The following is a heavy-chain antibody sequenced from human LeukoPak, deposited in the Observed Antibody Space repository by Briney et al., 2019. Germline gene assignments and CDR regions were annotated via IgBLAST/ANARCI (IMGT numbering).Heavy chain of an antibody. J-gene: IGHJ4*02. CDR3: AKDNGDGDIVATRAVDY. CDR1: GFTFSSYS. CDR2: ISSSSITI. V-gene: IGHV3-48*04. Sequence: GGSLRLSCAASGFTFSSYSMNWVRQAPGKGLEWVSYISSSSITIYYADSVKGRFTISRDNAKNSLYLQMNSLRAEDTALYYCAKDNGDGDIVATRAVDYWGQGTLVTVSS. D-gene: IGHD5-12*01.